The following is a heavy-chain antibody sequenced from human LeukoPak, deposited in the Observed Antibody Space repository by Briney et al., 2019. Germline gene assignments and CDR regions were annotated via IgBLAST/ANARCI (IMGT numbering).Heavy chain of an antibody. CDR3: ATIVGSTKVDD. D-gene: IGHD1-26*01. CDR2: MYYSGST. V-gene: IGHV4-39*01. Sequence: SETLSLTCTVSGGSTSGNSYFWGWIRQPPGKGLEWIVSMYYSGSTYYNPSLKSRVTVSVDMSKNQFSLKLSSVTAADTAVYYCATIVGSTKVDDWGQGTLVTVSS. J-gene: IGHJ4*02. CDR1: GGSTSGNSYF.